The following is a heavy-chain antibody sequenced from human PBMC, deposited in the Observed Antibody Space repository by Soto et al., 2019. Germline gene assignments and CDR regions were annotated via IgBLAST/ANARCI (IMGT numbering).Heavy chain of an antibody. CDR2: IYYSGST. CDR1: GGSISSYY. Sequence: QVQLQESGPGLVKPSETLSLTCTVSGGSISSYYWSWIRQPPGKGLEWIGCIYYSGSTNYNPSLKSRVTISVDTSKNQFSLKLSSVTAADTAVYYCASFDWDLQFGYWGPGTLVTVSS. V-gene: IGHV4-59*01. CDR3: ASFDWDLQFGY. J-gene: IGHJ4*02. D-gene: IGHD3-9*01.